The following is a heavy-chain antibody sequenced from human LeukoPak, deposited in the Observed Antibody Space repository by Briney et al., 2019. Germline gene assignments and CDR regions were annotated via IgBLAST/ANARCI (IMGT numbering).Heavy chain of an antibody. V-gene: IGHV4-59*12. CDR3: AREGGSSRSLEN. Sequence: SETLSLTCTVSGGSISSYYWSWIRQPPGKGLEWIGYIYYSGSTNYNPSLKSRVTMSVDTSNNQFSLNLTSVTAADTAVYYCAREGGSSRSLENWGQGTLVTVSS. J-gene: IGHJ4*02. CDR2: IYYSGST. D-gene: IGHD1-26*01. CDR1: GGSISSYY.